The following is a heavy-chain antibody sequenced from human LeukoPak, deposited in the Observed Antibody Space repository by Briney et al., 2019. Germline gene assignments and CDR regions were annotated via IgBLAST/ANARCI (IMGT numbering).Heavy chain of an antibody. CDR1: GYTFTSYG. CDR2: ISAYNGNT. CDR3: ARDGGHIVVVTAIPANWFDP. D-gene: IGHD2-21*02. J-gene: IGHJ5*02. Sequence: GASVKVSCKASGYTFTSYGISWVRQAPGQGLEWMGWISAYNGNTNYAQKLQGRVTMTTDTSTSTAYMELRSLRSDDTAVYYCARDGGHIVVVTAIPANWFDPWGQGTLVAVSS. V-gene: IGHV1-18*01.